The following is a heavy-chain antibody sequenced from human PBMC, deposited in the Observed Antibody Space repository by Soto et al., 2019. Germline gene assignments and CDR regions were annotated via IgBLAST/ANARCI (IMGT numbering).Heavy chain of an antibody. J-gene: IGHJ6*02. V-gene: IGHV3-74*01. CDR2: IKSDGSST. D-gene: IGHD2-2*01. CDR3: AREVAPATLPPSSLMDV. Sequence: GGSLRLSCAASGFTISGHWMHWVRRAPGKGLVWVSRIKSDGSSTSYADSVKGRFTISRDNAKNTLYLQMNSLRVEDTAVYYCAREVAPATLPPSSLMDVWGQGTTVTVSS. CDR1: GFTISGHW.